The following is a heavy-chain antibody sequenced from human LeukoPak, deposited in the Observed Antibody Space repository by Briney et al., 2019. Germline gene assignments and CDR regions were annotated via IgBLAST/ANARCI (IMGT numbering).Heavy chain of an antibody. J-gene: IGHJ4*02. CDR2: ISYDGSNK. D-gene: IGHD5-18*01. V-gene: IGHV3-30*03. Sequence: PGGSLRLSCAASGFTFSSYGMHWVRQAPGKGLEWVAVISYDGSNKYYADSVKGRFTISRDNSKNTLYLQMNSLRAEDTAVYYCARDANSYGRNFDYWGQGTLVTVSS. CDR3: ARDANSYGRNFDY. CDR1: GFTFSSYG.